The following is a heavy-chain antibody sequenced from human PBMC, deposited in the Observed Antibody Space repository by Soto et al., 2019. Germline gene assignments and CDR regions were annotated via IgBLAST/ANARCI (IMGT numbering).Heavy chain of an antibody. CDR3: ARDREPDGIWTFDS. CDR1: GFTLAKYT. Sequence: EVLLLESGGDVVQLGGSLRLSCAASGFTLAKYTMGWVRQTPRKGLEWVAESYSSGGTEYADSVKGRFTISRDNSKNTLFLQMKNLRVEDMALYYCARDREPDGIWTFDSWGQGTLVTVSS. V-gene: IGHV3-23*01. D-gene: IGHD2-2*01. CDR2: SYSSGGT. J-gene: IGHJ4*02.